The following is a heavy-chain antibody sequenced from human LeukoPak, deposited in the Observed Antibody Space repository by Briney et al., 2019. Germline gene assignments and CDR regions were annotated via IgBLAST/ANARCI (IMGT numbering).Heavy chain of an antibody. Sequence: ASVKVSCKASGGTFSSYAISWVRQAPGQGIEWMGWINPNDGGTNYAQKFQGRVTMTRDTSISTAYMELSRLTSDDTAVYYCARDGAFDIWGQGTMVTVSS. CDR1: GGTFSSYA. CDR2: INPNDGGT. J-gene: IGHJ3*02. CDR3: ARDGAFDI. V-gene: IGHV1-2*02.